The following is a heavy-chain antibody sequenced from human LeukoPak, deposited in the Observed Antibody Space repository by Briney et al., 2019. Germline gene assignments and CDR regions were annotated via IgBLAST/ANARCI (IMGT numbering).Heavy chain of an antibody. CDR3: ARVVKSIAARFSLKAGMGY. CDR1: GYTFTSYY. D-gene: IGHD6-6*01. J-gene: IGHJ4*02. V-gene: IGHV1-46*01. Sequence: GASVKVSCTASGYTFTSYYMHWVRQAPGQGLEWMGIINPSGGSTSYAQKFQGRVTMTRDMSTSTVYMELSSLRSEDTAVYYCARVVKSIAARFSLKAGMGYWGQGTLVTVSS. CDR2: INPSGGST.